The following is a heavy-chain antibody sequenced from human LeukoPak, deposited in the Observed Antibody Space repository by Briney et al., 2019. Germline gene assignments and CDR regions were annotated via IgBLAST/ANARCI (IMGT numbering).Heavy chain of an antibody. V-gene: IGHV1-46*01. CDR3: ARDWRNYFDY. CDR1: GYTLTSYY. J-gene: IGHJ4*02. Sequence: GASVKVSCKASGYTLTSYYMRWVRQAPGQGLEWMGIINPSGGSTSYAQKFQGRVTMTRDTSTSTVYMELSSLRSENTAVYYCARDWRNYFDYWGQGTLVTVSS. D-gene: IGHD3-3*01. CDR2: INPSGGST.